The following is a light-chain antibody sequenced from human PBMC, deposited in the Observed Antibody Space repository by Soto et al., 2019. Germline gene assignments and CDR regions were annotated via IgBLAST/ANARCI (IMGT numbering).Light chain of an antibody. V-gene: IGLV2-11*01. CDR3: CSYGGSFPYV. CDR1: SSDVGGYDY. CDR2: DVT. J-gene: IGLJ1*01. Sequence: QSVLTQPPSVSGSPGQSVTISCTGTSSDVGGYDYVSWYQQHPGKAPKLLIYDVTKRPSGVPDRFSGSKSGNTASLTISGLRAEDEADFFCCSYGGSFPYVFGTGTKLTVL.